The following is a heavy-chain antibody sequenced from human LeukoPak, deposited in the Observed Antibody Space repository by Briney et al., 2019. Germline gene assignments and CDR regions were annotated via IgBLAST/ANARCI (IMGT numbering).Heavy chain of an antibody. V-gene: IGHV1-8*01. J-gene: IGHJ4*02. Sequence: ASVKVSCKASGYTFTSYDINWVRQATGQGLEWMGWMNPNSGNTGYAQKFQGRVTMTRNTSISTAYMELSSLRSEDTAVYYCARGQSSGYDYSGSYWGQGTLVTVSS. D-gene: IGHD5-12*01. CDR2: MNPNSGNT. CDR3: ARGQSSGYDYSGSY. CDR1: GYTFTSYD.